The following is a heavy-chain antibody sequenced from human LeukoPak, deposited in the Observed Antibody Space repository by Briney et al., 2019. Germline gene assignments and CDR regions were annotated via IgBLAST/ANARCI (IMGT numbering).Heavy chain of an antibody. J-gene: IGHJ6*03. V-gene: IGHV1-8*03. D-gene: IGHD6-19*01. CDR2: MNPNSGNT. CDR1: GYTFTSYG. CDR3: ARVGSGWSYYYYYYMDV. Sequence: ASVKVSCKASGYTFTSYGISWVRQAPGQGLEWMGWMNPNSGNTGYAQKFQGRVTITRNTSISTAYMELSSLRSEDTAVYYCARVGSGWSYYYYYYMDVWGKGTTVTVSS.